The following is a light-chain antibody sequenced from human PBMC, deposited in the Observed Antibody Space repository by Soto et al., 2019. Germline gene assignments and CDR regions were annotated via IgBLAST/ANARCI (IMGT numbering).Light chain of an antibody. V-gene: IGKV1-5*03. Sequence: DIQVTQSPSTLSASVGDRVTITCRTSQSISGMLAWYQQKPGKAPKSLIYQASSLESGVPSRFSGSGSGTEFSLTIRSLQPDDFETYYCQQYKRYATFGQGTKVEIK. CDR3: QQYKRYAT. CDR2: QAS. CDR1: QSISGM. J-gene: IGKJ1*01.